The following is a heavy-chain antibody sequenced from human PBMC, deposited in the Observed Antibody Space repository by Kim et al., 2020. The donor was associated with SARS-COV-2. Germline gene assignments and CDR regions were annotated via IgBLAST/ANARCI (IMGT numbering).Heavy chain of an antibody. J-gene: IGHJ6*01. V-gene: IGHV3-30*18. CDR2: ISYDGSNK. CDR1: GFTFSSYG. Sequence: GGSLRLSCAASGFTFSSYGMLWVRQAPGKGLEWVAVISYDGSNKYYADSVKGRFTISRDNSKNTLYLQMNSLRAEDTAVYYCAKDITIFGVVIIPYYYYG. D-gene: IGHD3-3*01. CDR3: AKDITIFGVVIIPYYYYG.